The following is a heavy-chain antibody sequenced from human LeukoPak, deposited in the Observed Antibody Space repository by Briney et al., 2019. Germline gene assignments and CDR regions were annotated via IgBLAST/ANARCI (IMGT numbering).Heavy chain of an antibody. CDR1: GGSISSYY. V-gene: IGHV4-59*01. J-gene: IGHJ5*02. CDR3: ARVVAVAGYNWFDP. D-gene: IGHD6-19*01. CDR2: IYYSGST. Sequence: PSETLSLTCTVSGGSISSYYWSWIRQPPGKGLEWIGYIYYSGSTNYNPSLKSRVTISVDTSKNQFSLKLSSVTAADTAVYYCARVVAVAGYNWFDPWGQGTLVTVSS.